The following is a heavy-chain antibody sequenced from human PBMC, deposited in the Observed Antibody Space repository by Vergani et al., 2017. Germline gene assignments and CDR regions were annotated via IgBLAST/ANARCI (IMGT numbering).Heavy chain of an antibody. CDR3: ARGTPGYQGGDRRFDP. CDR1: GFTFSSYS. V-gene: IGHV3-48*01. Sequence: QLVESGGGLVQPGGSLRLSCAASGFTFSSYSMSRVRQAPGKGLEWVSFISSSSTTISYADSVKGRFTISRDNGEYSLYLQMNSLRAEDTAVYFCARGTPGYQGGDRRFDPWGQGTLVTVSS. D-gene: IGHD5-12*01. J-gene: IGHJ5*02. CDR2: ISSSSTTI.